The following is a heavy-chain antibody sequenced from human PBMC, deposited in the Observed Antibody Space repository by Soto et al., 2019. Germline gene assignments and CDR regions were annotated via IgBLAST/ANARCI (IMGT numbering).Heavy chain of an antibody. CDR1: GGSISSGGYY. J-gene: IGHJ4*02. V-gene: IGHV4-31*03. CDR2: IYYSGST. CDR3: AKKVNSGSGSQFFDY. D-gene: IGHD3-10*01. Sequence: ASETLSLTCTVSGGSISSGGYYWSWIRQHPGKGLEWIGYIYYSGSTYYNPSLKSRVTISVDTSKNQFSLKLSSVTAEDTAIYYCAKKVNSGSGSQFFDYWGQGTLVTV.